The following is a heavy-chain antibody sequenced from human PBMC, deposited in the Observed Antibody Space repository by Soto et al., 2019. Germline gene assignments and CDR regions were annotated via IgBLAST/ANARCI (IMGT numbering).Heavy chain of an antibody. CDR3: SVLNYDFWSGPCP. J-gene: IGHJ4*02. Sequence: GGSLRLSCTASGFTFGDYAMSWFRQAPGKGLEWVGFIRSKAYGGTTEYAASVKGRFTISRDDSKSIAYLQMNSLKTEDTAVYYCSVLNYDFWSGPCPWGQGTLVTVSS. V-gene: IGHV3-49*03. D-gene: IGHD3-3*01. CDR2: IRSKAYGGTT. CDR1: GFTFGDYA.